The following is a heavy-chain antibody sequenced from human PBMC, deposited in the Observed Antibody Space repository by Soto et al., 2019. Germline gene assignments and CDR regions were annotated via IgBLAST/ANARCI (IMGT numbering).Heavy chain of an antibody. CDR2: ITSKSTTI. Sequence: GGSLRLSCAASGFTFTSYSMNWVRQAPGQGLEWVGYITSKSTTIKYADSVKGRFTVSRDNANNSLYLQLNSLRDEDTAVYYCAREMGACSDSSCYTDPYDXWGQGTPVTISX. CDR1: GFTFTSYS. D-gene: IGHD2-2*02. J-gene: IGHJ4*02. V-gene: IGHV3-48*02. CDR3: AREMGACSDSSCYTDPYDX.